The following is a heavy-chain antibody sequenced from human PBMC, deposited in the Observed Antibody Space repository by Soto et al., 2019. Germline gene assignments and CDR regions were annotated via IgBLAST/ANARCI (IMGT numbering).Heavy chain of an antibody. CDR3: AREYYGSGTYGYYGMDV. D-gene: IGHD3-10*01. CDR1: GSTISSYV. V-gene: IGHV1-69*01. Sequence: QVQLVQSGAEVKKPGSSVKVSCKASGSTISSYVIAWVRQAPGQSLEWMGGIITITGPANYAQKFQGRLTITADEATSTAYMELSSLRSEDTAVYYCAREYYGSGTYGYYGMDVWGQGTKVTVSS. CDR2: IITITGPA. J-gene: IGHJ6*02.